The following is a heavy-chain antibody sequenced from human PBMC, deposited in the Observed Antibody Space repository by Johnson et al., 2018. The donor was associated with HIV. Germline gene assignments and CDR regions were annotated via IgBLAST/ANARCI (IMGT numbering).Heavy chain of an antibody. CDR3: AKGDELRDDAVDI. V-gene: IGHV3-9*01. CDR2: ISWNSGSI. Sequence: VQLVESGGGVVQPGRSLRLSCAASGFTFSSYAMHWVRQAPGKGLEWVSGISWNSGSIGYADSVKGRFTISRDNAKNSLYLQMNSLRAEDTALYYCAKGDELRDDAVDIWVQGTMVTVSS. D-gene: IGHD1-26*01. J-gene: IGHJ3*02. CDR1: GFTFSSYA.